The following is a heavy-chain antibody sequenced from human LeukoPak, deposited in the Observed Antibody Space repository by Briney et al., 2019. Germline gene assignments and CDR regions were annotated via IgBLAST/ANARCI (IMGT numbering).Heavy chain of an antibody. CDR1: GYTFTGYY. D-gene: IGHD6-19*01. CDR3: ARDRVGSGWPRPYYFEF. CDR2: ISPNTGAT. V-gene: IGHV1-2*02. J-gene: IGHJ4*02. Sequence: ASVKVSCKPSGYTFTGYYMRWVRQAPGQGLEWMGWISPNTGATMYAQKFQGRVTLTRDTSVDTGYMELSSLRSDDTAVYYCARDRVGSGWPRPYYFEFWGQGSLVSVSS.